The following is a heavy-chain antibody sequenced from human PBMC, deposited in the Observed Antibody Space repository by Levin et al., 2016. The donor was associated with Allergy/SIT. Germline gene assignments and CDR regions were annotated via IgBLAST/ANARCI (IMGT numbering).Heavy chain of an antibody. D-gene: IGHD6-13*01. J-gene: IGHJ4*02. CDR3: ARGGSSWYRLDY. V-gene: IGHV3-30*04. Sequence: WIRQPPGKGLEWVAVISYDGSNKYYADSVKGRFTISRDNSKNTLYLQMNSLRAEDTAVYYCARGGSSWYRLDYWGQGTLVTVSS. CDR2: ISYDGSNK.